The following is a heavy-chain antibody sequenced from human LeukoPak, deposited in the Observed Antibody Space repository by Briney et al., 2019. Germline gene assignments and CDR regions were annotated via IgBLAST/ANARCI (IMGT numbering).Heavy chain of an antibody. Sequence: GASVKVSCKASGYTFTGYYMHWVRQAPGQGLEWMGWIDPNSGGTNYAQKFQGRVTMTRDTSISTAYMELSRLRSDDTAVYYCARAPESLSSLRHWGQGTLVTVSS. CDR1: GYTFTGYY. CDR2: IDPNSGGT. D-gene: IGHD2-2*01. V-gene: IGHV1-2*02. CDR3: ARAPESLSSLRH. J-gene: IGHJ1*01.